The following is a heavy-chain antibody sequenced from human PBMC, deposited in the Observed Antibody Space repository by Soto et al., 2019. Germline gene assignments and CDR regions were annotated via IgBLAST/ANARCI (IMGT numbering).Heavy chain of an antibody. CDR2: IDPSDSYT. CDR3: ARRVRDGDFWGGHDPVGMDV. Sequence: GESLKISCKGSGYSFTSYWIGWVRQMPGKGLEWMGRIDPSDSYTNYSPSFQGHVTISADKSISTAYLQWSSLKASDTAMYYCARRVRDGDFWGGHDPVGMDVWGQGTTVTVSS. V-gene: IGHV5-10-1*01. CDR1: GYSFTSYW. D-gene: IGHD3-3*01. J-gene: IGHJ6*02.